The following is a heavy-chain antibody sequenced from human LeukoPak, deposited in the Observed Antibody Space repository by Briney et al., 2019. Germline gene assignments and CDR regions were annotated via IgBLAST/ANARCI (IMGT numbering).Heavy chain of an antibody. J-gene: IGHJ6*02. CDR1: GGSISSGGYY. D-gene: IGHD5-12*01. CDR3: ARDSGGYSGYDLRSYGMDV. Sequence: SETLSLTCTVSGGSISSGGYYWSWIRQPPGKGLEWIGYIYYSGSTNYNPSLKSRVTISVDTSKNQFSLKLSSVTAADTAVYYCARDSGGYSGYDLRSYGMDVWGQGTTVTVSS. V-gene: IGHV4-61*08. CDR2: IYYSGST.